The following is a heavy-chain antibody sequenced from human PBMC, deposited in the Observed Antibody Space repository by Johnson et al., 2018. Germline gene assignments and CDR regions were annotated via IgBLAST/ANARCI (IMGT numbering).Heavy chain of an antibody. V-gene: IGHV4-59*01. D-gene: IGHD6-19*01. CDR3: AKGYSSGWYYYYYYGMDV. Sequence: QVQLQESGPGLVKPSETLSLTCTVSGGSISSYYWSWIRQPPGKGLEWIGYIYYSGSTNYNPSLKSRVTISVDTSKNQFSLKLSSVTAADTAGYYCAKGYSSGWYYYYYYGMDVWGQGTTVTVSS. CDR1: GGSISSYY. J-gene: IGHJ6*02. CDR2: IYYSGST.